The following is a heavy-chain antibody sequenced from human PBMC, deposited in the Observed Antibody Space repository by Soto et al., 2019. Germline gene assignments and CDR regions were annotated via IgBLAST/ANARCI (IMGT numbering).Heavy chain of an antibody. J-gene: IGHJ6*02. V-gene: IGHV1-69*13. CDR2: IIPIFGIA. CDR1: GGTFSSYA. Sequence: SVKVSCKASGGTFSSYAISWVRQAPGQGLEWLGGIIPIFGIANYAQKFQGRVTITADESTSTAYMELSSLRSEDTAVYYCARDVNGTYYDFWSGYLGSYGMDVWGQGTTVTVSS. D-gene: IGHD3-3*01. CDR3: ARDVNGTYYDFWSGYLGSYGMDV.